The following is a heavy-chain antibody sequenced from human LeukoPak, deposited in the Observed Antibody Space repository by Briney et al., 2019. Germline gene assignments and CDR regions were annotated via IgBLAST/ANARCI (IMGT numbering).Heavy chain of an antibody. J-gene: IGHJ3*02. Sequence: ASVKVSCKASGYTFIGYYMHWVRQAPGQGLEWMGWISAYNGNTNYAQKLQGRVTMTTDTSTSTAYMELRSLRSDDTAVYYCARDQGELLDDAFDIWGQGTMVTVSS. CDR2: ISAYNGNT. CDR3: ARDQGELLDDAFDI. CDR1: GYTFIGYY. D-gene: IGHD1-26*01. V-gene: IGHV1-18*04.